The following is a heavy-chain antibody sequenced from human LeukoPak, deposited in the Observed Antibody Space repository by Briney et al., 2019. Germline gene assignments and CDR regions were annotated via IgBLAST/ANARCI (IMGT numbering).Heavy chain of an antibody. D-gene: IGHD3-9*01. Sequence: SETLSLTCAVYGGSFSGYYWSWIRQPPGKGLEWIGEINHSGSTNYNPSLKSRDTISVDTSKNQFSLKLSSVTAADTAVYYCARDDILTGYYLFDYWGQGTLVTVSS. V-gene: IGHV4-34*01. CDR2: INHSGST. CDR1: GGSFSGYY. CDR3: ARDDILTGYYLFDY. J-gene: IGHJ4*02.